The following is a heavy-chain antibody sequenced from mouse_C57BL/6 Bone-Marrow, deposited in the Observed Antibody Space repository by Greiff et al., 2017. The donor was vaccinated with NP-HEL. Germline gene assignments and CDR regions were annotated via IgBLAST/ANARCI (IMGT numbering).Heavy chain of an antibody. CDR1: GYTFTSYW. J-gene: IGHJ4*01. CDR2: IDPSDSET. CDR3: ARMGYEYDGAMDY. V-gene: IGHV1-52*01. Sequence: QVQLQQPGAELVRPGSSVKLSCKASGYTFTSYWMHWVKQRPIQGLEWIGNIDPSDSETHYNQKFKDKATLTVDKSSSTAYMQLSSLTSEDSAVYYFARMGYEYDGAMDYWGQGTSVTVSS. D-gene: IGHD2-4*01.